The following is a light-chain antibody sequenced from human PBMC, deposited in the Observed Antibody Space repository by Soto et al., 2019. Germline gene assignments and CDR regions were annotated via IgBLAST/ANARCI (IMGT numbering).Light chain of an antibody. Sequence: QSALTQPPSVSGAPGQRFTISFTGIISNIGAGYDVHWYQQLPGTAPKLLIYVDSNRPSGVPYRFSGSKSGTSASLSITGRXAEDEADYYGQAYDSGRSGYVFGTGTKGTVL. CDR1: ISNIGAGYD. J-gene: IGLJ1*01. V-gene: IGLV1-40*01. CDR2: VDS. CDR3: QAYDSGRSGYV.